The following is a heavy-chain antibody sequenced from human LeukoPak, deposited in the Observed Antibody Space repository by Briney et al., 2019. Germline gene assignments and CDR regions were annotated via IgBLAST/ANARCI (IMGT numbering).Heavy chain of an antibody. V-gene: IGHV3-30*02. CDR2: VRFDGNEK. CDR3: AKIHSSGWYGILHSYFDY. Sequence: PGGSLRLSCAASGFTFSYYGMHWVRQAPGKGLEWVGFVRFDGNEKYYADSVKGRFTISRDDSKNTLFLQMNSLRAGDTAVYYCAKIHSSGWYGILHSYFDYWGQGTLVTVSS. CDR1: GFTFSYYG. J-gene: IGHJ4*02. D-gene: IGHD6-19*01.